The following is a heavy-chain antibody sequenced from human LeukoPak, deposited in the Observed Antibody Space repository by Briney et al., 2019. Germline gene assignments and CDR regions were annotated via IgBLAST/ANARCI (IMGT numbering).Heavy chain of an antibody. CDR2: ISSDGSDN. Sequence: GRSLRLSCAASGFTFSTYAMHWLRQAPGEGLEWVAVISSDGSDNYYADSVKGRFTISRENSKNTLYLQMNSLRAEDTAVYYCARASYSSGWYGTPNFDYWGQGTLVTVSS. V-gene: IGHV3-30*04. CDR1: GFTFSTYA. D-gene: IGHD6-19*01. CDR3: ARASYSSGWYGTPNFDY. J-gene: IGHJ4*02.